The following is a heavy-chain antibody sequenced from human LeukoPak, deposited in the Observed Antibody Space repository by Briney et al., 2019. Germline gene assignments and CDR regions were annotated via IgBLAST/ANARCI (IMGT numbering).Heavy chain of an antibody. Sequence: GGSLRLSCAASGFTFSSYSMNWVRQAPGKGLEWVSYISSSSSTIYYADSVKGRFTISRDNAKNSLYLQMNSLRAEDTAVYYCASLATTVTTTVGYWGQGTLVTVSS. J-gene: IGHJ4*02. CDR3: ASLATTVTTTVGY. CDR1: GFTFSSYS. V-gene: IGHV3-48*04. D-gene: IGHD4-17*01. CDR2: ISSSSSTI.